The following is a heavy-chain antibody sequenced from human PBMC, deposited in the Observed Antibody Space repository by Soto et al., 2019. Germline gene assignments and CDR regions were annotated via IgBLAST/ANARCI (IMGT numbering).Heavy chain of an antibody. V-gene: IGHV1-8*01. CDR1: GYTFTSYD. D-gene: IGHD1-1*01. CDR3: ARRAETNGWNGFGADKYYFDF. J-gene: IGHJ4*02. CDR2: MNPNTGNS. Sequence: GASVKVSCKASGYTFTSYDIYWVRQATGQGLEWMGWMNPNTGNSAYAQKFQGRVTETSDTSINTVHMELSSLRSEDTAVYYCARRAETNGWNGFGADKYYFDFWGQGTLVTVSS.